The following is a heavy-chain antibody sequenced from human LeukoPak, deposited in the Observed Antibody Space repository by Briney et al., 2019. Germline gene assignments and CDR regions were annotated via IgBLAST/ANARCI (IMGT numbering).Heavy chain of an antibody. CDR1: GFSFSSYA. J-gene: IGHJ4*02. Sequence: PGGSLRLSCAASGFSFSSYAMSWVRQAPGKGLEWVSSISGSGDNTYYAESVKGRFTISRDNSKNTLFLRVNSLRAEDTAVFYCAKRSGYTTGWFFDFWGQGTLVTVSS. CDR2: ISGSGDNT. V-gene: IGHV3-23*01. CDR3: AKRSGYTTGWFFDF. D-gene: IGHD6-19*01.